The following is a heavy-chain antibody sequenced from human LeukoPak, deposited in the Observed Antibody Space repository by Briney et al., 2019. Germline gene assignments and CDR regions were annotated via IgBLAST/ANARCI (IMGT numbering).Heavy chain of an antibody. D-gene: IGHD3-10*01. CDR3: ARGVSGSPRPDWFDP. J-gene: IGHJ5*02. CDR2: INHSGST. V-gene: IGHV4-34*01. CDR1: GGSFSGYY. Sequence: SETLSLTCAVYGGSFSGYYWSWIRQPPGKGLEWIGEINHSGSTNYNPSLKSRVTISVDTSKNQFSLKLSSVTAADTAVYYCARGVSGSPRPDWFDPWGQGTLVTVSS.